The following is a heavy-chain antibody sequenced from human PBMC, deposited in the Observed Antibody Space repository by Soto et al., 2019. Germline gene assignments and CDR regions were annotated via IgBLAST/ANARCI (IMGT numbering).Heavy chain of an antibody. CDR1: GGSISTSNW. CDR3: ASALYCRGGSCSIDP. V-gene: IGHV4-4*02. CDR2: VYHSGST. Sequence: LSLTCAVSGGSISTSNWWSWVRQPPGKGLEWIGEVYHSGSTNYNPSLKSRVTISVDTSKNQFSLKLTSVTAADTAVYYCASALYCRGGSCSIDPWGQATLVTVSS. D-gene: IGHD2-15*01. J-gene: IGHJ5*02.